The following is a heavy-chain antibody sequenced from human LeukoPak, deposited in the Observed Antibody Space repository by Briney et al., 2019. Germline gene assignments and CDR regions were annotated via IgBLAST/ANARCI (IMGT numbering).Heavy chain of an antibody. CDR3: ARDRGYCSGGSCYTDY. V-gene: IGHV1-69*05. J-gene: IGHJ4*02. CDR2: IIPIFGTA. D-gene: IGHD2-15*01. CDR1: GGTFSSYA. Sequence: SVKVSCKASGGTFSSYAISWVRQAPGQGLEWMGRIIPIFGTANYAQNFQGRVTMTRDTSTSTVYMELRSLRSEDTAVYYCARDRGYCSGGSCYTDYWGQGTLVTASS.